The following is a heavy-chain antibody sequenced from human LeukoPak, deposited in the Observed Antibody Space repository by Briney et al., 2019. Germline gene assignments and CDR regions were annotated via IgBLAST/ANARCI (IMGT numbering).Heavy chain of an antibody. CDR2: ITSTGSNI. J-gene: IGHJ4*02. CDR1: GFTFSSYS. V-gene: IGHV3-21*01. CDR3: AREWYGYSYDY. D-gene: IGHD5-18*01. Sequence: PGGSLRLSCAASGFTFSSYSMNWVRQAPGKGLEWVSSITSTGSNIYYADSVKGRFTISRDNAKNSLYLQMNSLRVEDTAVYYCAREWYGYSYDYWGQGTQVTVSS.